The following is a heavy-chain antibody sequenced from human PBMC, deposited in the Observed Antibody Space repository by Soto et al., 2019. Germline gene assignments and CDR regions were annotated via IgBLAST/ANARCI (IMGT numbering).Heavy chain of an antibody. CDR2: INAGNGNT. CDR3: ARDLGFGLSDF. V-gene: IGHV1-3*01. CDR1: GYTFTSYA. J-gene: IGHJ4*02. Sequence: QVQLVQSGAEVKKPGASVKVSCKASGYTFTSYAVHRVRQAPGPRLAWMGWINAGNGNTKYSQKFQGRVTITRDTSASTAYMELSSLRSEDTAVYYCARDLGFGLSDFWGQGTLVTVSS. D-gene: IGHD3-10*01.